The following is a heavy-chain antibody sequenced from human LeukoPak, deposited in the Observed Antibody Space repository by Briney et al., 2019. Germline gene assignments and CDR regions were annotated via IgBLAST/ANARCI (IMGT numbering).Heavy chain of an antibody. Sequence: GGSLRLSCAASGFTFSGYYMSWIRQAPGKGLEWVSYISSSGRTIYYADSVKGRFTISRDNAKNSLSLQMNSLRAEDTAMYYCARIGSTGYYPFYYYYMDVWGKGTTVTVSS. J-gene: IGHJ6*03. CDR1: GFTFSGYY. CDR2: ISSSGRTI. CDR3: ARIGSTGYYPFYYYYMDV. V-gene: IGHV3-11*01. D-gene: IGHD3-9*01.